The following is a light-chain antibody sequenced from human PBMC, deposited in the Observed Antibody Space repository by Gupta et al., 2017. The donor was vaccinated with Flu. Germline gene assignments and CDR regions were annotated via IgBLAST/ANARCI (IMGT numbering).Light chain of an antibody. J-gene: IGLJ3*02. CDR3: LFHVGTGVWM. CDR1: SGSVSISDY. V-gene: IGLV8-61*01. CDR2: NTN. Sequence: QTVVTQEPSFSVSPGGTVPLTCGLSSGSVSISDYTSWYQQTPGQAPRTLIYNTNIRSSGVPDRFSGSILGDKAALTITGAQAEDESTYYCLFHVGTGVWMFGGGTKLTVL.